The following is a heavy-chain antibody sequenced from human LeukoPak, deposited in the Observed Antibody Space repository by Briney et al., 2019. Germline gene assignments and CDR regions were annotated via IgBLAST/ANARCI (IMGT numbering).Heavy chain of an antibody. CDR3: EKVWGGGNYFHY. Sequence: GGSLRLSCAASGFTFDDFAMHWVRQAPGKGLEWVSLISGDGADTYYADSVKGRFTISRDNSKNSLHLQMNSLRTEDTALYYCEKVWGGGNYFHYWGQGTQVIVSS. D-gene: IGHD3-16*01. V-gene: IGHV3-43*02. CDR2: ISGDGADT. J-gene: IGHJ4*02. CDR1: GFTFDDFA.